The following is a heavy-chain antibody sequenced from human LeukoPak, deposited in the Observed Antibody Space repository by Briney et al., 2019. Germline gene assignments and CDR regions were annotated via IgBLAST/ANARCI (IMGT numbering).Heavy chain of an antibody. J-gene: IGHJ6*03. CDR3: AREYCSSTSCYYYYYYYYMDV. D-gene: IGHD2-2*01. Sequence: SETLSLTCTVSGGSISSGSYYWSWIRQPAGKGLEWIGRIYTSGSTNYNPSLKSRVTISVDTSKNQFSLKLSSVTAADTAVYYCAREYCSSTSCYYYYYYYYMDVWGKGTTVTVSS. V-gene: IGHV4-61*02. CDR2: IYTSGST. CDR1: GGSISSGSYY.